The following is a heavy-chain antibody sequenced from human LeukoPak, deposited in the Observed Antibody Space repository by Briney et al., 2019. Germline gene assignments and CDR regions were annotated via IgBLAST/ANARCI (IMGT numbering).Heavy chain of an antibody. V-gene: IGHV4-39*01. CDR1: GGSISSSSYY. D-gene: IGHD4-17*01. Sequence: PSDTLSLTCTVSGGSISSSSYYWGWIRQPPGKGLEWIGSIYYSGSTYYNPSLKSRVTISVDTSKNQFSLKLSSVTAADTAVYYCARHETYGDYQYNWFDPWGQGTLVTVSS. CDR3: ARHETYGDYQYNWFDP. J-gene: IGHJ5*02. CDR2: IYYSGST.